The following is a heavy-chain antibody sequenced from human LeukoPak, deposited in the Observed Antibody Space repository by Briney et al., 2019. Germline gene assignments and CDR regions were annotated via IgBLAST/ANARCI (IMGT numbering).Heavy chain of an antibody. CDR1: GFTFSSYA. V-gene: IGHV3-23*01. Sequence: PGGTLKLSCAASGFTFSSYAMTWVRQAPGKGLEWVSSISGSDGSTYYADSVKGRFTISRDNSKNTLYLQMNSLRAEDTALYYCAKSVYYYYYMDVWGKGTTVTVSS. J-gene: IGHJ6*03. CDR3: AKSVYYYYYMDV. CDR2: ISGSDGST. D-gene: IGHD5/OR15-5a*01.